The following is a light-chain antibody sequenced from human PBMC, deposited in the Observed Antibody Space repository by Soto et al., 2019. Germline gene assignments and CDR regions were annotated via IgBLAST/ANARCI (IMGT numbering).Light chain of an antibody. CDR2: SNN. CDR1: SSNIGSNT. Sequence: QSALTKPPSANGTPGQRVTISCSGSSSNIGSNTVNWYQQLPGTAPKLLIYSNNQRPSGVPDRFSGSKSGTSASLAISGLQSEDEADYYCAAWDDSLSGYVFGTGTKVTVL. J-gene: IGLJ1*01. CDR3: AAWDDSLSGYV. V-gene: IGLV1-44*01.